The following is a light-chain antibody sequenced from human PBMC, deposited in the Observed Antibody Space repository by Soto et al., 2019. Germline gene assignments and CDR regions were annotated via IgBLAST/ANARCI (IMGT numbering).Light chain of an antibody. V-gene: IGKV3-15*01. CDR2: SAS. CDR3: QQYNNWPPWP. CDR1: QGISTN. J-gene: IGKJ1*01. Sequence: EVVLPPSQDTLSVSPGERAPLSCRARQGISTNLAWYQQTPGHAPRLLIYSASTRATSFPDRFSGTGSGTEFTLNTTTLQYEDSAVYYCQQYNNWPPWPFGQG.